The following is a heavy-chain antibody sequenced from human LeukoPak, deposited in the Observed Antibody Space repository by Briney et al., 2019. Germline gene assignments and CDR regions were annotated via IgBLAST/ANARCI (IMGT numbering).Heavy chain of an antibody. D-gene: IGHD3-22*01. CDR1: GGTFSSYA. Sequence: GASVKVSCKASGGTFSSYAISWVRQAPGQGLEWMGRIIPILGIANYAQKFQGRVTITADKSTSTAYMELSSLRSEDTAVYYCARGIRTYYYDSSGYYPFDYWGQGTLVTVSS. CDR3: ARGIRTYYYDSSGYYPFDY. V-gene: IGHV1-69*04. J-gene: IGHJ4*02. CDR2: IIPILGIA.